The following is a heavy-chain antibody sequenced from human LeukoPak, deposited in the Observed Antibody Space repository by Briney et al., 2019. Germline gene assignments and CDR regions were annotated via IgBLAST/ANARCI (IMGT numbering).Heavy chain of an antibody. CDR2: IYQSGST. CDR1: GDSISSGDYY. CDR3: AIHPDLDSPRRKYYFDY. V-gene: IGHV4-30-2*01. Sequence: PSETLSLTCTVSGDSISSGDYYWTWIRQPPGKGLECIGYIYQSGSTYYNPSLKSRVTISVDTSKNQFSLKLSSVTAADTAVYYCAIHPDLDSPRRKYYFDYWGQGTLVTVSS. J-gene: IGHJ4*02. D-gene: IGHD3/OR15-3a*01.